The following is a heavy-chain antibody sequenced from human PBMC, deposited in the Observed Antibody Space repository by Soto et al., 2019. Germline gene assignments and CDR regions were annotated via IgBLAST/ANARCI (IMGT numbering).Heavy chain of an antibody. V-gene: IGHV4-39*01. CDR3: ARRPKRWLQSSYFDY. J-gene: IGHJ4*02. CDR2: IYYSGST. Sequence: PSETLSLTCTVSGGSISSSSNYWGWTRQPPGKGLEWIGSIYYSGSTYYNPSLKSRVTISVDTSKNQFSLKLSSVTAADTAVYYCARRPKRWLQSSYFDYWGQGTLVTVSS. D-gene: IGHD5-12*01. CDR1: GGSISSSSNY.